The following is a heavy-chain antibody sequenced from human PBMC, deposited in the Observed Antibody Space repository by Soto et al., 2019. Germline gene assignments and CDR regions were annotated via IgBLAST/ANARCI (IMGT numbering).Heavy chain of an antibody. CDR1: GFTFSNYA. J-gene: IGHJ4*02. CDR2: ISGRGTES. Sequence: EVQLLESGGGLVQPGGSLRLSCAASGFTFSNYAMHWVRQAPGKGLEWVSSISGRGTESYYADSVKGRFTISRDNSRSTLSLQRNSLGAEDTAVYYCAKDGGVYSYELWGQGPLVTVSS. D-gene: IGHD5-18*01. V-gene: IGHV3-23*01. CDR3: AKDGGVYSYEL.